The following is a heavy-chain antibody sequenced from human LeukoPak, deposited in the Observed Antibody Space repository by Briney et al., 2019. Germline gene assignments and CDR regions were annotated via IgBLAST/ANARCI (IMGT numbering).Heavy chain of an antibody. CDR3: AREYYDILTGYYQDY. CDR2: IYHSGST. J-gene: IGHJ4*02. Sequence: SETLSLTCAVSGGSISSGGYSWSWIRQPPGKGLEWIGYIYHSGSTYYNPSLKSRVTISVDRSKNQFSLKLSSVTAADTAVYYCAREYYDILTGYYQDYWGQGTLVTVSS. CDR1: GGSISSGGYS. V-gene: IGHV4-30-2*01. D-gene: IGHD3-9*01.